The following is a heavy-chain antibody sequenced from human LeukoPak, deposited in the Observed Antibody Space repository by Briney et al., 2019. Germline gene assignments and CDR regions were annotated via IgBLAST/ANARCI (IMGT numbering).Heavy chain of an antibody. J-gene: IGHJ3*02. CDR1: GYTFTTYN. CDR3: ARAGITGTTVAFDI. D-gene: IGHD1-20*01. Sequence: ASVKVSCKASGYTFTTYNINWVRQATGQGLEWMGWMNPNSGNTGYAQKFQGRVTMTRNTSISTAYMELSSLRSEDTAVYYCARAGITGTTVAFDIWGQGTMVTVSS. CDR2: MNPNSGNT. V-gene: IGHV1-8*02.